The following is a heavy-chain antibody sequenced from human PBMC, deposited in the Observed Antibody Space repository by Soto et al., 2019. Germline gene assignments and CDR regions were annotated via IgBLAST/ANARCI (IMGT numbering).Heavy chain of an antibody. CDR3: AGWVGSGGVYGLDV. V-gene: IGHV1-8*01. Sequence: QVQLVQSGAEEKKAGASMTVSCKASGYNFNTYDIYWVRQATGQGVAWMGWMNSDSGNSGSAERFQGRLTMTRDTSISTAYMESSSLRSDDPAVYYCAGWVGSGGVYGLDVWGQGTNVTVSS. J-gene: IGHJ6*02. D-gene: IGHD6-19*01. CDR2: MNSDSGNS. CDR1: GYNFNTYD.